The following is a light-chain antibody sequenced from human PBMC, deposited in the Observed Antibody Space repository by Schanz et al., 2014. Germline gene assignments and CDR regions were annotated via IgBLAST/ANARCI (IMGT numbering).Light chain of an antibody. CDR3: QQYGSSLFT. J-gene: IGKJ3*01. Sequence: EIALTQSPGTLSLSPGERATFSCRASQSLINSYLAWYQHKPGQAPRLLIYRASSRAAGIPDRFSGSGSGTDFTLTISRLEPEDFAVYYCQQYGSSLFTFGPGTRVDIK. V-gene: IGKV3-20*01. CDR2: RAS. CDR1: QSLINSY.